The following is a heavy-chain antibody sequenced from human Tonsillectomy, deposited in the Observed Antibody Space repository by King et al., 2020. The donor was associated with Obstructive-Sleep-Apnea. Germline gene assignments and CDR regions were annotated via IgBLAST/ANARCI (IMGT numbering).Heavy chain of an antibody. V-gene: IGHV4-34*01. CDR2: INHSGST. Sequence: VQLQQWGAGLLKPSETLSLTCAVYGGSFSGYYWSWIRQPPGKGLEWIGEINHSGSTNYNPSLKSRVTISVDTSKNQFSLKLSSVTAADTAVYYCARVSPSRYYEFWRNYGMDVWGQGTTVTVSS. J-gene: IGHJ6*02. D-gene: IGHD3-3*01. CDR3: ARVSPSRYYEFWRNYGMDV. CDR1: GGSFSGYY.